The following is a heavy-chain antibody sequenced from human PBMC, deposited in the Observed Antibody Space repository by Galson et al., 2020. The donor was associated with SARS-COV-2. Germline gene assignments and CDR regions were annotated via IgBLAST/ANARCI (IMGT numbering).Heavy chain of an antibody. CDR2: ISGSGGST. CDR1: GFTFSSYA. V-gene: IGHV3-23*01. CDR3: AKDIVATLGTSDAFDY. D-gene: IGHD5-12*01. J-gene: IGHJ4*02. Sequence: GESLKISCAASGFTFSSYAMSWVRQAPGKGLEWVSAISGSGGSTYYADSVKGRLTISRDNSKNTLYLQMNSLRAEDTAVYYCAKDIVATLGTSDAFDYWGQGTLVTVSS.